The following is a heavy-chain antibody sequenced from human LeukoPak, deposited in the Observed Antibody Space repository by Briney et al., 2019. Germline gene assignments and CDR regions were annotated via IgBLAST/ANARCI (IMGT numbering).Heavy chain of an antibody. V-gene: IGHV1-3*01. CDR1: GYTFSNYA. CDR2: INAGNGNT. D-gene: IGHD3-10*01. CDR3: ATRGVKVSNAFDI. Sequence: ASVKVSCKASGYTFSNYAMHWVRQAPGQRLEWMGWINAGNGNTKYSRKFQDRVTITRATSASTAYMELSSLRSEDTAIYYCATRGVKVSNAFDIWGQGPMVTVSS. J-gene: IGHJ3*02.